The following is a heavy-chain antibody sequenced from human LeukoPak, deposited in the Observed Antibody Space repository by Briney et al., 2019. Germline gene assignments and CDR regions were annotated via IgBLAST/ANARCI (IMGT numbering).Heavy chain of an antibody. CDR2: IYYSGST. Sequence: SETLSLTCTVSGGSISSYYWSWIRQPPGKGLEWIGYIYYSGSTNYNPSLKSRVTISVDTSKNQSSLKLSSVTAADTAVYYCARVGARGPVFDYWGQGTLVTVSS. J-gene: IGHJ4*02. V-gene: IGHV4-59*01. CDR1: GGSISSYY. CDR3: ARVGARGPVFDY. D-gene: IGHD1-26*01.